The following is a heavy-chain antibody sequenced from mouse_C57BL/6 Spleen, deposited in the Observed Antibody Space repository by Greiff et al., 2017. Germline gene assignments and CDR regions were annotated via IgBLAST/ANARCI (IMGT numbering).Heavy chain of an antibody. Sequence: QVQLQQSGAELVRPGTSVKVSCKASGYAFTNYLIEWVKQRPGQGLEWIGVINPGSGGTNYNEKFKGKATLTADKSSSTAYMQLSSLTSEDSAVYFCARSAHAGYYGYWGQGTTLTVSS. CDR2: INPGSGGT. CDR1: GYAFTNYL. CDR3: ARSAHAGYYGY. J-gene: IGHJ2*01. D-gene: IGHD2-3*01. V-gene: IGHV1-54*01.